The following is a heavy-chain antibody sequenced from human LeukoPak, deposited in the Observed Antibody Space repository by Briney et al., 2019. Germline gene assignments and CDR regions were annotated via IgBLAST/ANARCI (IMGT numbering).Heavy chain of an antibody. D-gene: IGHD3-10*01. V-gene: IGHV4-59*12. J-gene: IGHJ5*02. CDR3: ARGTMGDP. Sequence: PSETLSLTCTVSGGSISSYYWSWIRQPPGKGLEWIGYIYYSGSTYYNPSLKSRVTISVDTSKNQFSLKLSSVTAADTAVYYCARGTMGDPWGQGTLVTVSS. CDR1: GGSISSYY. CDR2: IYYSGST.